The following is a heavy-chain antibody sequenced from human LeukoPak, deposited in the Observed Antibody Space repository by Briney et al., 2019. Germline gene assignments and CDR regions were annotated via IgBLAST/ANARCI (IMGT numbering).Heavy chain of an antibody. CDR3: AREGGGNLKWFDP. CDR2: ISYDGSNK. V-gene: IGHV3-30*04. CDR1: GCTVSSNE. Sequence: PGGSLRLSCAASGCTVSSNEMSWVRQAPGKGLEWVAVISYDGSNKYYADSVKGRFTISRDNSKNTLYLQMNSLRAEDTAVYYCAREGGGNLKWFDPWGQGTLVTVSS. D-gene: IGHD4-23*01. J-gene: IGHJ5*02.